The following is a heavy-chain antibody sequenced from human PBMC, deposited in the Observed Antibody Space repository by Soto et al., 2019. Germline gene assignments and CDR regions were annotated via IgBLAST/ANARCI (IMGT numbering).Heavy chain of an antibody. CDR2: ISGSGGST. CDR1: GFTFSSYA. J-gene: IGHJ6*03. D-gene: IGHD6-6*01. Sequence: GGSLRLSCAASGFTFSSYAMSWVRQAPGKGLKWVSAISGSGGSTYYADSVKGRFTISRDNSKNTLYLQMNSLRAEDTAVYYCAKLGPYSSSSDYYYYYMDVWGKGTTVTVSS. CDR3: AKLGPYSSSSDYYYYYMDV. V-gene: IGHV3-23*01.